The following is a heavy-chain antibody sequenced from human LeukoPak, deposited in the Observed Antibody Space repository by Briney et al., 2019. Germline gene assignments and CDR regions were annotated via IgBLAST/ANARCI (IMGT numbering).Heavy chain of an antibody. V-gene: IGHV4-34*01. J-gene: IGHJ3*02. CDR2: INHSGST. Sequence: PSETLSLTCAVYGGSFSGYYWSWIRQPPGKGLEWIGEINHSGSTNYNPSLKSRVTISVDTSKNQFSLKLSSVTAADTAVYYCARDPLDISRWTNAFDIWGQGTTVIVS. CDR1: GGSFSGYY. CDR3: ARDPLDISRWTNAFDI. D-gene: IGHD5-12*01.